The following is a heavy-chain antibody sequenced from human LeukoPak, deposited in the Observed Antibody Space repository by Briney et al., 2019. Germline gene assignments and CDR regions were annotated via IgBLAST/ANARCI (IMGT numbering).Heavy chain of an antibody. D-gene: IGHD3-22*01. J-gene: IGHJ3*02. CDR1: GYSISSGYY. V-gene: IGHV4-38-2*02. Sequence: SETPSLTCTVSGYSISSGYYWGWIRQPPGKGLEWIGSIYHSGSTYYNPSLKSRVTISVDTSKNQFSLKLSSVTAADTAVYYCARDGSSGFAFDIWGQGTMVTVSS. CDR2: IYHSGST. CDR3: ARDGSSGFAFDI.